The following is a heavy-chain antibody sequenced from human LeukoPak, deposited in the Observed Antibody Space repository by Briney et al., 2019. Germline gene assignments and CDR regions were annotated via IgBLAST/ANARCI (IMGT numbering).Heavy chain of an antibody. CDR2: VYTTGST. J-gene: IGHJ4*02. CDR3: ARDGDSRD. D-gene: IGHD3-22*01. CDR1: GASISSYY. Sequence: SETLSLTCTVSGASISSYYWSWIRQPAGRGLEWIGRVYTTGSTNYNPSLKSGVTMSVDTSKNQYSQKLAPVTAADTAVYYCARDGDSRDWGQGTLVTVFS. V-gene: IGHV4-4*07.